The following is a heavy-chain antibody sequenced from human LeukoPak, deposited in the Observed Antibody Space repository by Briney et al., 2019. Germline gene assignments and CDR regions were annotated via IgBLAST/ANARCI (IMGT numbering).Heavy chain of an antibody. D-gene: IGHD3-22*01. CDR2: ISWNSGSI. CDR3: AKGGTYYYDSSGYRVFDY. Sequence: GGSLRLSCAASGFTFDDYTMHWVRQAPGKGLEWVSGISWNSGSIGYADSVKGRFTISRDNAKNSLYLQMNSLRAEDMALYYCAKGGTYYYDSSGYRVFDYWGQGTLVTVSS. CDR1: GFTFDDYT. J-gene: IGHJ4*02. V-gene: IGHV3-9*03.